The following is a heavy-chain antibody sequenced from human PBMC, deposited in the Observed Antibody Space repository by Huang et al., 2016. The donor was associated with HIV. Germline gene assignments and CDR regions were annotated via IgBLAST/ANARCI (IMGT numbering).Heavy chain of an antibody. CDR1: GYSFASYW. J-gene: IGHJ6*02. D-gene: IGHD5-18*01. CDR2: VYPGDSDA. V-gene: IGHV5-51*01. Sequence: EVQLVQSGAEVKKPGESLKISCKGSGYSFASYWIGWGRQMAGKGLEWIGIVYPGDSDAIYRPSFQGQVTIAADKSLSTAYLQWSSLKASDTARYYCARRGYSYGYYYGMDVWGQGTTVTVSS. CDR3: ARRGYSYGYYYGMDV.